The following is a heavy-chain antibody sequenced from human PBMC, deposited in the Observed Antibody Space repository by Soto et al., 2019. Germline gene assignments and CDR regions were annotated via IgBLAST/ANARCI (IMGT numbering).Heavy chain of an antibody. V-gene: IGHV3-74*01. CDR2: ISSDGSRT. CDR1: GVTISGYG. J-gene: IGHJ5*02. D-gene: IGHD2-15*01. Sequence: EVQLVESGGDLVQPGGSLRLSCAASGVTISGYGMHWVRQAPGKGMVWVSRISSDGSRTYYADSVTGRFTISRDNAMYTVHLQMKSLRVGDTAVYLCSRSCCRQHNWFDHWGPGTLVTVS. CDR3: SRSCCRQHNWFDH.